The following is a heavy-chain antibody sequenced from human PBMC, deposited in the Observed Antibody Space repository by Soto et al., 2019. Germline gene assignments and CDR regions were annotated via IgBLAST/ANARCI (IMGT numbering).Heavy chain of an antibody. CDR1: GYTFTTYY. CDR2: INPNSGAT. Sequence: ASVKVSCKASGYTFTTYYMHWVRQAPGQGLEWMGWINPNSGATDYAQKFQGRVTMTRDTSISTAYMELRRLRSDDTAVYYCARSLNYFDYWGQGTLVTVSS. J-gene: IGHJ4*02. CDR3: ARSLNYFDY. V-gene: IGHV1-2*02.